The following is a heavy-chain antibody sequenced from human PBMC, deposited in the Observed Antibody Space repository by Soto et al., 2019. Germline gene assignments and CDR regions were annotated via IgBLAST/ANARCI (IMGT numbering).Heavy chain of an antibody. D-gene: IGHD2-2*01. CDR1: GGTFSSYA. CDR3: ARPAYCSSTSCLDY. J-gene: IGHJ4*02. V-gene: IGHV1-69*05. Sequence: PVNVSCKASGGTFSSYAISWVRQAPGQGLEWMGGIIPIFGTANYAQKFQGRVTMTRDTSTSTVYMELSSLRSEDTAVYYCARPAYCSSTSCLDYWGQGTLVTVSS. CDR2: IIPIFGTA.